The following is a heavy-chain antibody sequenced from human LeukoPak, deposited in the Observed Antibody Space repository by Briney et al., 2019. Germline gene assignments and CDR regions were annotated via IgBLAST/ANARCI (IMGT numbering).Heavy chain of an antibody. V-gene: IGHV5-51*01. Sequence: GESLKISCRGSGYSFATCWIGWVRQMPGKGLEWMGIINPADSDVRYSPSFQGQVTISADKSISTAYLQWSSLKASDTAMYYCARRGTCSGGSCYSNFDYWGQGTLVTVSS. CDR2: INPADSDV. D-gene: IGHD2-15*01. J-gene: IGHJ4*02. CDR1: GYSFATCW. CDR3: ARRGTCSGGSCYSNFDY.